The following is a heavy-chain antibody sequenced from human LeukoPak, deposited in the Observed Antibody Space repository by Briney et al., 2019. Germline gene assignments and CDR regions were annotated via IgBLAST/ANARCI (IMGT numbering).Heavy chain of an antibody. V-gene: IGHV4-34*01. D-gene: IGHD6-6*01. Sequence: SETLSLTCAVYGGSFSGYYWSWIRQPPGKGLEWIGEINHSGSTNYNPSLKSRVTISVDTSKNQFSLKLSSVTAADTAVYYCARDRISSSSGPRYWFDPWGQGTLVTVSS. CDR1: GGSFSGYY. CDR2: INHSGST. CDR3: ARDRISSSSGPRYWFDP. J-gene: IGHJ5*02.